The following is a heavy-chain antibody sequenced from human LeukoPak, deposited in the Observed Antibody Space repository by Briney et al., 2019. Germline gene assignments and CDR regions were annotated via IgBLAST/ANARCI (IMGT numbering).Heavy chain of an antibody. V-gene: IGHV4-39*01. CDR1: GASAVGGGHY. Sequence: SETLSLTCSVSGASAVGGGHYWGWIRQSPGKGLEYIASIYYSGSTYYSPSLNSRVTISVDKSKNQFSLKVNVVTAADTAVYYCARHYYDGTTWPFYFDYWGQGILVTVSS. CDR3: ARHYYDGTTWPFYFDY. J-gene: IGHJ4*02. CDR2: IYYSGST. D-gene: IGHD3-22*01.